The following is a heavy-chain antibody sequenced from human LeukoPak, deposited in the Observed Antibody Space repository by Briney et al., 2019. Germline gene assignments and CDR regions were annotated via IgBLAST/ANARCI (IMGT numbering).Heavy chain of an antibody. V-gene: IGHV3-49*03. J-gene: IGHJ4*02. CDR2: IRSKAYGETA. D-gene: IGHD1-1*01. CDR3: TRDRGAYNLYDY. CDR1: GFTFGDYA. Sequence: GGFLRLSCTASGFTFGDYAMSWIRQAPGKGQEWVGFIRSKAYGETADYAASVKGRFTISRDDSKAIAYLQMNSLKTEDTAVYHCTRDRGAYNLYDYWGQGTLVTVSS.